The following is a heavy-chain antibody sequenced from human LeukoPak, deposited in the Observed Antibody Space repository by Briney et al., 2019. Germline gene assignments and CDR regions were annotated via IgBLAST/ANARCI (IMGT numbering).Heavy chain of an antibody. CDR2: IWFDGSST. J-gene: IGHJ4*01. D-gene: IGHD2-21*02. V-gene: IGHV3-33*01. Sequence: GGSLRLSCAASGFTFSRFGMHWVRXAPGKXLXWEAVIWFDGSSTYYADSVKGRFTISRDNSKNMLYLQMNSLRVEDTGVYFCARDSAPYCGGDCYFDYWGHGTLVTVSS. CDR1: GFTFSRFG. CDR3: ARDSAPYCGGDCYFDY.